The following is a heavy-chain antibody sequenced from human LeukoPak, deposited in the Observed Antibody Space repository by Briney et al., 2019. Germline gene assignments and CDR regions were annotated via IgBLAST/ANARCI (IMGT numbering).Heavy chain of an antibody. V-gene: IGHV4-4*07. CDR3: ARDQTRFLEWLTAFDP. D-gene: IGHD3-3*01. Sequence: SETLSLTCSVPGDSINNYYWSWIRQPAGKGLEWIGRIYTSGSTNYNPSLKSRVTMSVDTSKNQFSLKLSSVTGADTAVYYCARDQTRFLEWLTAFDPWGQGTLVTVSS. CDR2: IYTSGST. CDR1: GDSINNYY. J-gene: IGHJ5*02.